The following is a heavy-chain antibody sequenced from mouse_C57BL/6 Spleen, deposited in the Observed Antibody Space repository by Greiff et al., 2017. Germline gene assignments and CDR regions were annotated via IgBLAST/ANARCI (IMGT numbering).Heavy chain of an antibody. J-gene: IGHJ2*01. CDR1: GFTFSSYA. Sequence: EVMLVESGGGLVKPGGSLKLSCAASGFTFSSYAMSWVRQTPEKRLEWVATISDGGSYTYYPDNVKGRFTISRDNAKNNLYLQMSHLKSEDTAMYYCAREDYYGSTHWGQGTTLTVSS. V-gene: IGHV5-4*01. CDR3: AREDYYGSTH. CDR2: ISDGGSYT. D-gene: IGHD1-1*01.